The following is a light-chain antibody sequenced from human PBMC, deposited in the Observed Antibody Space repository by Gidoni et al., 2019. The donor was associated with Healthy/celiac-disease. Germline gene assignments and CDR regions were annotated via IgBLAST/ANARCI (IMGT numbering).Light chain of an antibody. CDR1: QSVSSSY. V-gene: IGKV3-20*01. CDR2: GAS. J-gene: IGKJ1*01. Sequence: IVLTQSPGTLSLSPGDRATLSCRASQSVSSSYLAWYQQKPGQAPRLLIYGASSRATGIPDRFSGSGSGTDFTLTISRLEPEDFAVYYCQQYGSSRTWTFGQGTKVEIK. CDR3: QQYGSSRTWT.